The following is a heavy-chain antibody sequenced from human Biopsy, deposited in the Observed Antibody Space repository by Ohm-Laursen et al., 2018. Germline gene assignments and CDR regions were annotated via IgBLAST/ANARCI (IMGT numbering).Heavy chain of an antibody. CDR1: GGPFTGHY. CDR3: ARGSNEYGGLYFQH. J-gene: IGHJ1*01. D-gene: IGHD4-23*01. Sequence: SQTLALTCTVSGGPFTGHYWTWIRQPPGKGLVCIGHLSHTSYTSYKSSLESRVTISLDTSRKHFLLRFTSLAAEDTAVYYCARGSNEYGGLYFQHWGQGTLVTVSS. V-gene: IGHV4-59*11. CDR2: LSHTSYT.